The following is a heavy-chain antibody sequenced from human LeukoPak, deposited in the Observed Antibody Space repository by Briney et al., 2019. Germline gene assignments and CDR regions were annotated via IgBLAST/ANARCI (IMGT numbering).Heavy chain of an antibody. CDR2: IYYSGST. CDR3: TALAGAEVTNWFDP. J-gene: IGHJ5*02. Sequence: SETLSLTCTVSGGSLSSGGYYWSWIRQHPGRGLEWIGHIYYSGSTYYNPSLKSRVTISVDTSKNQFSLKLSSVTAADTAVYYCTALAGAEVTNWFDPWGQGTLVTVSS. V-gene: IGHV4-31*03. D-gene: IGHD1-26*01. CDR1: GGSLSSGGYY.